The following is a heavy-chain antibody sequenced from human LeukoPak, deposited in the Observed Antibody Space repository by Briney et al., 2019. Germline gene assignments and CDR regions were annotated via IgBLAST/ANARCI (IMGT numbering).Heavy chain of an antibody. CDR2: ISAYNGNT. D-gene: IGHD3-3*01. CDR1: GYTFTSYG. Sequence: ASVKVSCKASGYTFTSYGISWVRQAPGQGLEWMGWISAYNGNTNYAQKLQGRVTMTTDTSTSTAYMELRSLRSEDTAVYYCARGSHYDFWSGYYSRKVLFDYWGQGTLVTVSS. CDR3: ARGSHYDFWSGYYSRKVLFDY. J-gene: IGHJ4*02. V-gene: IGHV1-18*01.